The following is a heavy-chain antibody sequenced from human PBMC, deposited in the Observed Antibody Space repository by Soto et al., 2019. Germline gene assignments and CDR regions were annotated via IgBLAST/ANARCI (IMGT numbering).Heavy chain of an antibody. CDR2: LNPGDRRT. CDR1: GYPLTSYH. J-gene: IGHJ4*02. D-gene: IGHD3-10*01. Sequence: ASVKVSCKAIGYPLTSYHMHWVRQAPGQGLEWMGILNPGDRRTTYAQKFQDRLTMSRDTSTSTVYMELSRLRSEDTAMYYCARADGSGTYNLDSWGQGTMVTVSS. CDR3: ARADGSGTYNLDS. V-gene: IGHV1-46*03.